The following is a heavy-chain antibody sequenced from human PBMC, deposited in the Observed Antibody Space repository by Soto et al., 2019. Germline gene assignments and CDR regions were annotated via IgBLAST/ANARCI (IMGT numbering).Heavy chain of an antibody. D-gene: IGHD3-3*01. Sequence: GGSLRLSCAASGFTFSGYAMHWVRQAPGKGLEWVAVISYDGSNKYYADSVKGRFTISRDNSKNTLYLQMNSLRAEDTAVYYCAKSPGGYYSFDIWGQGTMVTVSS. CDR1: GFTFSGYA. V-gene: IGHV3-30*18. J-gene: IGHJ3*02. CDR3: AKSPGGYYSFDI. CDR2: ISYDGSNK.